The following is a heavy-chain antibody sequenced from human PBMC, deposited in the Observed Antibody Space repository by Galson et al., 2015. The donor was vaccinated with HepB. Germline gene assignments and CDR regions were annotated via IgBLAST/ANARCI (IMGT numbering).Heavy chain of an antibody. D-gene: IGHD3-22*01. V-gene: IGHV1-46*03. Sequence: SVKVSCKASGYTFTSYYMHWVRQAPGQGLEWMRIINPSGGSTSYAQKFQGRVTMTRDTSTSTVYMELSSLRSEDTAVYYCARDFPELQNYYDSSGSRRNYFDYWGQGTLVTVSS. CDR2: INPSGGST. CDR3: ARDFPELQNYYDSSGSRRNYFDY. CDR1: GYTFTSYY. J-gene: IGHJ4*02.